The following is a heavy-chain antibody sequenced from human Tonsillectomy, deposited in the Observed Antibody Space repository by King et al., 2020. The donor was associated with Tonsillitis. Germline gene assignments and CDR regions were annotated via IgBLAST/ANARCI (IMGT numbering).Heavy chain of an antibody. CDR3: ARGPYYYDSSGYHYWYFDR. D-gene: IGHD3-22*01. J-gene: IGHJ2*01. Sequence: QLVQSGAEVKKPGASVKVSCKASGYTFTSYGISWVRQAPGQGLEWMGWISAYNGNTKYAQNLQGRVTMTTDTSTSTAYMELGRLRSDDTAVYYCARGPYYYDSSGYHYWYFDRWGRGTLVTVSS. CDR2: ISAYNGNT. CDR1: GYTFTSYG. V-gene: IGHV1-18*04.